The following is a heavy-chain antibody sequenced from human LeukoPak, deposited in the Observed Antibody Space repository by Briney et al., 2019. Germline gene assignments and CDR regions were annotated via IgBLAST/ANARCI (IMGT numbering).Heavy chain of an antibody. CDR2: INSDGSST. D-gene: IGHD3-3*01. J-gene: IGHJ4*02. V-gene: IGHV3-74*01. Sequence: GGSLRLSCAASGFTFSSYWMHWVRQAPGKGLVWVSRINSDGSSTSYADSVKGRFTVSRDNAKNTLYLQMNSLRAEDTAVYYCARVLDYDFWSGYYNYFDYWGQGTLVTVSS. CDR1: GFTFSSYW. CDR3: ARVLDYDFWSGYYNYFDY.